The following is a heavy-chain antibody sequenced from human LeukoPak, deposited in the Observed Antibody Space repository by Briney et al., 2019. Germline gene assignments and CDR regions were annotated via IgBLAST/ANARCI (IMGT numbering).Heavy chain of an antibody. Sequence: GESLKISCKGSGYSFTSYWIGWVRQMPGKGLEWMGIIYPGDSDTRYSPSFQGQITISADKSISTAYLQWSSLKASDTAMYYCARRSTYGSGTNYLFDYWGQGTLVTVSS. V-gene: IGHV5-51*01. CDR3: ARRSTYGSGTNYLFDY. CDR1: GYSFTSYW. CDR2: IYPGDSDT. D-gene: IGHD3-10*01. J-gene: IGHJ4*02.